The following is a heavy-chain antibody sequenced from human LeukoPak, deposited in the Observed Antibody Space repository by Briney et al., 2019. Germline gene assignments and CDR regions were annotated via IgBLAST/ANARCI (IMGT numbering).Heavy chain of an antibody. CDR3: ASPGGSGYYTWSFDY. CDR1: GFTFSSYS. Sequence: PGGSLRLSCAASGFTFSSYSMNWVRQAPGKGLEWVSSISSSSSYVYYADSVKGRFTISRDNAKNSLYLQMNSLSAEDTAVYYCASPGGSGYYTWSFDYWGQGTLVTVSS. J-gene: IGHJ4*02. V-gene: IGHV3-21*01. CDR2: ISSSSSYV. D-gene: IGHD3-22*01.